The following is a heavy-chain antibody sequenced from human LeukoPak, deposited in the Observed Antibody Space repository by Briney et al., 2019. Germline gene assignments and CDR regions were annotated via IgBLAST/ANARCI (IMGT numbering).Heavy chain of an antibody. J-gene: IGHJ4*02. Sequence: GGSLRLSCAASGFTFRNYAMSWVRQAPGEGLEWVSVIGVGGGTTYYADSVKGRFAISRDNSKDTLYLQMNGLRAEDTAVYYCAKRVTGTTKYFDYWGQGTLVTVSS. CDR1: GFTFRNYA. CDR2: IGVGGGTT. V-gene: IGHV3-23*01. CDR3: AKRVTGTTKYFDY. D-gene: IGHD1-14*01.